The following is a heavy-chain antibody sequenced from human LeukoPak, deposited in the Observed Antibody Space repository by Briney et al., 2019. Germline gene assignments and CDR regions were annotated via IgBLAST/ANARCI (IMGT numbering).Heavy chain of an antibody. CDR3: ARDRTLGAFDI. CDR1: GFTFSSYS. D-gene: IGHD6-6*01. CDR2: ISSSSSYI. V-gene: IGHV3-21*01. Sequence: PGGSLRLSCAASGFTFSSYSMNWVRQAPGKGLEWVSSISSSSSYIYYADSVKGRFTISRDNAKNSLYLRMNSLRAEDTAVYYCARDRTLGAFDIWGQGTMVTVSS. J-gene: IGHJ3*02.